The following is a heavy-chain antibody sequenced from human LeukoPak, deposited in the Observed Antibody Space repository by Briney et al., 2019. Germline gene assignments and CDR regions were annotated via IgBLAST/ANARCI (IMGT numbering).Heavy chain of an antibody. Sequence: PSQTLSLTCTVSGGSISRGGYYWSWIRQHPGKGLEWIGYIYDSGSTYYNPSLKSRVNISVDTSKNQFSLKLSSVTAADTAVYYCARGLVATRGDFDYWGQGTLVTVCS. J-gene: IGHJ4*02. D-gene: IGHD5-12*01. V-gene: IGHV4-31*03. CDR3: ARGLVATRGDFDY. CDR2: IYDSGST. CDR1: GGSISRGGYY.